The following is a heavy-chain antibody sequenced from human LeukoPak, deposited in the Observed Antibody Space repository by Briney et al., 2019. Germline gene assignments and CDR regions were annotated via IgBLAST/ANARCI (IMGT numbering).Heavy chain of an antibody. J-gene: IGHJ4*02. Sequence: SETLSLTCAVSGYSISSGYYWGWIRQPPGKGREWIGSIYHSGSTYYNPSLKSRVTISVDTSKNQFSLTLSSVTAADTAVYSCAREPKYGSGSYYLDYWGQGTLVTVCS. D-gene: IGHD3-10*01. CDR1: GYSISSGYY. CDR2: IYHSGST. V-gene: IGHV4-38-2*02. CDR3: AREPKYGSGSYYLDY.